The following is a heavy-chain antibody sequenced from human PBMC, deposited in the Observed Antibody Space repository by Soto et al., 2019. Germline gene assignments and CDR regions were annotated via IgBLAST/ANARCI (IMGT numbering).Heavy chain of an antibody. V-gene: IGHV3-48*01. D-gene: IGHD3-3*01. CDR2: ISSSSSTI. Sequence: GGSLRLSCAASGFTFSSYSMNWVRQAPGKGLEWVSYISSSSSTIYYADSVKGRFTISRDNAKNSLYLQMNSLRAEDTAVYYCARDGAAITIFGVPIRGWFDPWGQGTLVTVSS. CDR3: ARDGAAITIFGVPIRGWFDP. J-gene: IGHJ5*02. CDR1: GFTFSSYS.